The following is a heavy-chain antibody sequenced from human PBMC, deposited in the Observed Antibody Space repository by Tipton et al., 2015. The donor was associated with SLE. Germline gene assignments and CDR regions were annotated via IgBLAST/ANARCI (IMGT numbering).Heavy chain of an antibody. D-gene: IGHD4-17*01. J-gene: IGHJ3*02. Sequence: TLSLTCAVYGESFNGYYWTWIRQFPGKGLEWIGQINTGGRTNYNPSLKSRVSISVDTSKNQISLKLSSVTAADTAVYYCARVWDYGDAFDIWGQGTMVTVSS. V-gene: IGHV4-34*01. CDR2: INTGGRT. CDR1: GESFNGYY. CDR3: ARVWDYGDAFDI.